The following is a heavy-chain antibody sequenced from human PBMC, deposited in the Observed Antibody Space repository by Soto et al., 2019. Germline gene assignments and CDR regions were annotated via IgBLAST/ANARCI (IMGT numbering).Heavy chain of an antibody. CDR3: ARKGSGDYALDY. CDR2: IYWDDVK. CDR1: GFSLSTGGVG. Sequence: QITLKESGPTLVKPTQTLTLTCTLSGFSLSTGGVGVGWIRQSPGKALEWLAVIYWDDVKQYRPSLERRLTITKYTAESEVVLTMTNMDPVDTATYYCARKGSGDYALDYWGQGSLVTVSS. D-gene: IGHD4-17*01. V-gene: IGHV2-5*02. J-gene: IGHJ4*02.